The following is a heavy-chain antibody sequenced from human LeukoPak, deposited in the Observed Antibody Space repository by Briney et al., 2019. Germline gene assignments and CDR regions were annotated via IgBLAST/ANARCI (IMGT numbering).Heavy chain of an antibody. D-gene: IGHD3-10*01. CDR2: IYHTGST. Sequence: PSQTLSLTCTVSGDSVTSGNYYWRWIRQPPGKGLEWLGYIYHTGSTEYNPSLNTRITISMDRSQNQFSLKLSSVTAADTAVYYCARHLDYYGSGIYEYWGQGTLVTVSS. CDR3: ARHLDYYGSGIYEY. CDR1: GDSVTSGNYY. J-gene: IGHJ4*02. V-gene: IGHV4-30-2*01.